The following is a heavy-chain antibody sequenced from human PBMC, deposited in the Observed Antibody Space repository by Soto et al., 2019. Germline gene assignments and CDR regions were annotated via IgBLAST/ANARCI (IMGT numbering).Heavy chain of an antibody. CDR1: GFIFSDYY. D-gene: IGHD3-22*01. CDR2: ISSSDNII. V-gene: IGHV3-11*01. CDR3: ARDRGYYDSSGYFDY. Sequence: GGSLRLSCAASGFIFSDYYMSWIRRAPGKGLEWISYISSSDNIIYYADSVKGRFTISRDNAKNSLYLQMNSLRAEDTAVYYCARDRGYYDSSGYFDYWGQGTLVTVSS. J-gene: IGHJ4*02.